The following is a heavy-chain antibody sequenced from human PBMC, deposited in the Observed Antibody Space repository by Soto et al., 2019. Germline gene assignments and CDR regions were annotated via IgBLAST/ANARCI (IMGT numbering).Heavy chain of an antibody. J-gene: IGHJ5*02. CDR2: IYYSGST. D-gene: IGHD6-13*01. CDR1: GGSISSYY. CDR3: ARGTIAAADWFDP. Sequence: PSETLSLTCTVSGGSISSYYWSWIRQPPGKGLEWIGYIYYSGSTNYNPSLKSRVTISVDTSKNQFSLKLSSVTAADTAVYYCARGTIAAADWFDPWGQGTLVTVSS. V-gene: IGHV4-59*01.